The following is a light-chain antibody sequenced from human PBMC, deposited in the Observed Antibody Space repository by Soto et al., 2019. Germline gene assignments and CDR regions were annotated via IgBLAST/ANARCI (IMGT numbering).Light chain of an antibody. J-gene: IGLJ1*01. CDR3: SSYTSSSTYV. CDR2: DVR. CDR1: SSDVGYYNY. V-gene: IGLV2-14*03. Sequence: HSVLTQPASVSGSPGQSITISCTGTSSDVGYYNYVSWYQQHPGKAPKLMIYDVRNRPSGVSNRFSGSKSGNTASLTISGLQAEDEADYYCSSYTSSSTYVFGTGTKVTVL.